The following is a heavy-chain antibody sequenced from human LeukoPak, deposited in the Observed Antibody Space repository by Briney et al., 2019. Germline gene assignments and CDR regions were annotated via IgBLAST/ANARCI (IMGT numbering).Heavy chain of an antibody. J-gene: IGHJ4*02. CDR3: ARVVVTLDFDY. D-gene: IGHD4-23*01. Sequence: GGPLRLSCAASGFTFSSSWMHWVRQAPGKGLVWVSRINSDGSSTSYADSVKGRFTISRDNAKNTLYLQMNSLRAEDTAVYYCARVVVTLDFDYWGQGTLVTVSS. CDR2: INSDGSST. V-gene: IGHV3-74*01. CDR1: GFTFSSSW.